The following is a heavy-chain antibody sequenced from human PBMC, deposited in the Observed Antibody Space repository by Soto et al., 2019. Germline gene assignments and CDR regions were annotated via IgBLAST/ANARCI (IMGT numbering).Heavy chain of an antibody. Sequence: SETLSLTCTVSGGSISSYYWSWIRQPPGKGLEWIGYIYYSGSTNYNPSLKSRVTISVDTSKNQFSLKLSSVTAADTAVYYCARGLRVGTTYYYGMDVWGQGTTVTVSS. D-gene: IGHD1-1*01. J-gene: IGHJ6*02. V-gene: IGHV4-59*01. CDR1: GGSISSYY. CDR3: ARGLRVGTTYYYGMDV. CDR2: IYYSGST.